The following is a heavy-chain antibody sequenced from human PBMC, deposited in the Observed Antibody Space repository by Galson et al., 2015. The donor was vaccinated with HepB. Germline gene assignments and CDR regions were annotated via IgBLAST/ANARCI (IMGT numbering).Heavy chain of an antibody. CDR1: GFTFSSYG. J-gene: IGHJ4*02. D-gene: IGHD2-2*01. Sequence: SLRLSCAASGFTFSSYGMHWVRQAPGKGLEWVAVISYDGSNKYYADSVKGRFTISRDNSKNTLYLQMNSLRAEDTAVYYCAKDGGCSSTSCYSLLSSLGYSSGWYSDFDYWGRGTLVTVSS. V-gene: IGHV3-30*18. CDR2: ISYDGSNK. CDR3: AKDGGCSSTSCYSLLSSLGYSSGWYSDFDY.